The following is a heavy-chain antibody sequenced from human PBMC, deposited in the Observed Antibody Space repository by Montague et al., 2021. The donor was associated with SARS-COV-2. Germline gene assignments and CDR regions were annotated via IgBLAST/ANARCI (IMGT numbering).Heavy chain of an antibody. CDR3: ARGYSGSYYGAFDI. CDR1: GFTFSSYA. CDR2: ISYDGSNK. Sequence: SLRLSCAASGFTFSSYAMHWVRQAPGKGLEWVAVISYDGSNKYYADSVXGLFTISRDNSKNTLYLQMNSLRAEDTAVYYCARGYSGSYYGAFDIWGQGTMVTVSS. J-gene: IGHJ3*02. D-gene: IGHD1-26*01. V-gene: IGHV3-30*04.